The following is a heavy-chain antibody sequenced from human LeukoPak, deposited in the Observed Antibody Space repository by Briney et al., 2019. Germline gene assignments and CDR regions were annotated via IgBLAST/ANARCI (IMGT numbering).Heavy chain of an antibody. CDR2: ISPSGSEV. V-gene: IGHV3-48*03. J-gene: IGHJ6*03. CDR1: GSDFRTYE. Sequence: GGSLRLACAASGSDFRTYEMNWVRQAPGKGMEWVSYISPSGSEVKYADSVKGRFTISRDNVRKSLYLQMNSLRAEDMALYYCAKDRGSSWNYYYMDVWGKGTTVTVSS. CDR3: AKDRGSSWNYYYMDV. D-gene: IGHD6-13*01.